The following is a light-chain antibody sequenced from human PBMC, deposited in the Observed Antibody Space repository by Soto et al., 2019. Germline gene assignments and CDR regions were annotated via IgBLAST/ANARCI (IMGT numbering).Light chain of an antibody. V-gene: IGKV1-12*01. Sequence: DIQMTQSPSSVSASVGDRGTITCRASQAIGDWLAWYQQKPGKAPNLLIYATSTLQSGVPSRFSGRGSETELSLTISSLQSDDFATYYCQQADISQLTFGGGTRVEI. CDR2: ATS. CDR3: QQADISQLT. J-gene: IGKJ4*01. CDR1: QAIGDW.